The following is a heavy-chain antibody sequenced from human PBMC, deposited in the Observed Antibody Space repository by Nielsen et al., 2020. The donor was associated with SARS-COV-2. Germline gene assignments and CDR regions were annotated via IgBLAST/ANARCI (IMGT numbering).Heavy chain of an antibody. V-gene: IGHV3-53*01. CDR2: IYSGGST. CDR3: ARLDSSGYYWHFDY. Sequence: GSLKISCAASGFTVSSNYMSWVRQAPGKGLEWVSVIYSGGSTYYADSVKGRFTISRDNSKNTLYLQMNSLRAEDTAVYYCARLDSSGYYWHFDYWGQGTLVTVSS. CDR1: GFTVSSNY. D-gene: IGHD3-22*01. J-gene: IGHJ4*02.